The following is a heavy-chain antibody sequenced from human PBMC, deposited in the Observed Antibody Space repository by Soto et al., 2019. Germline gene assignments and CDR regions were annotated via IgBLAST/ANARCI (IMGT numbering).Heavy chain of an antibody. J-gene: IGHJ6*01. D-gene: IGHD3-22*01. V-gene: IGHV1-69*02. CDR2: IIPILGIA. CDR1: GGTFSSYT. Sequence: QVQLVQSGAEVKKPGSSVKVSCKASGGTFSSYTISWVRQAPGQGLEWMGRIIPILGIANYAQKFQGRVTITADKSTSTAYMELSSLRSEDTAVYYCARVGENYYYDSSGYYPYYGMDVW. CDR3: ARVGENYYYDSSGYYPYYGMDV.